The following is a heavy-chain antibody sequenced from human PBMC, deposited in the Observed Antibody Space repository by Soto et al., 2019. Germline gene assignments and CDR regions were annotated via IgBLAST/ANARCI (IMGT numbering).Heavy chain of an antibody. D-gene: IGHD6-19*01. CDR1: GGTFSSYT. V-gene: IGHV1-69*04. J-gene: IGHJ2*01. Sequence: SVKVSCKASGGTFSSYTISWVRQAPGQGLEWMGRIIPILGIANYAQKFQGRVTITADKSTSTAYMELSSLRSEDTAVYYCARDQRRVAVAGTVWYFDLWGRGTLVTVSS. CDR3: ARDQRRVAVAGTVWYFDL. CDR2: IIPILGIA.